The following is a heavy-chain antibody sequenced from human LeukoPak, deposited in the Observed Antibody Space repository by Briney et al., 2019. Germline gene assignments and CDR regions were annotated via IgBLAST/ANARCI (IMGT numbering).Heavy chain of an antibody. V-gene: IGHV5-51*01. Sequence: GESLKISCKGSAVTFTNYWIAWVRQLPGKGLDWMGIIYPGDSDTRYSPSFQGQVTISADKSISTAYLQWSSLRASDTAMYYCARHRKGYGDYPDYWGQGTLVTVSS. CDR3: ARHRKGYGDYPDY. CDR1: AVTFTNYW. J-gene: IGHJ4*02. CDR2: IYPGDSDT. D-gene: IGHD4-17*01.